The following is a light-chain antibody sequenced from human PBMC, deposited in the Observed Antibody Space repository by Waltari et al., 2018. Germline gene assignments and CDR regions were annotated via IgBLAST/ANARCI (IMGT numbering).Light chain of an antibody. J-gene: IGLJ1*01. CDR3: GAWDDSLSGHYV. CDR2: RND. Sequence: QSVLTQPPSASGTPGQRVTISCSGSSSNIGSNHVYSYQQLPGMAPTLLIYRNDQRPSGVPDRFSGSKSGSSASLAISGLRSEDEADYYCGAWDDSLSGHYVFGTGTKVTVL. V-gene: IGLV1-47*01. CDR1: SSNIGSNH.